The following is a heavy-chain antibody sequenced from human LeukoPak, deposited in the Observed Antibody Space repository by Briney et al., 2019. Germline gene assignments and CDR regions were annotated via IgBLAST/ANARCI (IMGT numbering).Heavy chain of an antibody. CDR3: ARDHHPGYHDSHGFNWLDP. CDR2: IYYDGSNN. V-gene: IGHV3-30*12. CDR1: GFTFNSFG. D-gene: IGHD3-22*01. J-gene: IGHJ5*02. Sequence: PGRSLRLSCAASGFTFNSFGIHWVRQAPGKGLEWVAVIYYDGSNNFYSDSVKGRFTISRDNSKNTVFLQMSSLRAEDTAVYYCARDHHPGYHDSHGFNWLDPWGQGTLVSVSS.